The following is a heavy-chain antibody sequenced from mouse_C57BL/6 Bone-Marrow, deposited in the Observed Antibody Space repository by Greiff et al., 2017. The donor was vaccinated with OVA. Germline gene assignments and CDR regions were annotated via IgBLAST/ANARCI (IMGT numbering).Heavy chain of an antibody. CDR3: AREVWDGFDY. J-gene: IGHJ2*01. V-gene: IGHV1-26*01. Sequence: EVKLQQSGPELVKPGASVKISCKASGYTFTDYYMNWVKQSHGKSLEWIGDINPNNGGTSYNQKFKGKATLTVDKSSSTAYMELRSLTSEDSAVYYCAREVWDGFDYWGQGTTLTVSS. CDR2: INPNNGGT. CDR1: GYTFTDYY. D-gene: IGHD4-1*01.